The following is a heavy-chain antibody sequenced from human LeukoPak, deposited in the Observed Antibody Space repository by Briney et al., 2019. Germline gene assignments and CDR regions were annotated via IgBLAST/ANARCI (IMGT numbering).Heavy chain of an antibody. CDR3: ARLRYFDY. CDR1: GFTFSSYE. Sequence: GGSLRLSCAASGFTFSSYEMNWVRQAPGRGLEWVSYISSRGSTIYYADSVKGRFTISRDNAKNSLYLQMNSLRAEDTAVYYCARLRYFDYWGQGTPVTVSS. J-gene: IGHJ4*02. CDR2: ISSRGSTI. V-gene: IGHV3-48*03.